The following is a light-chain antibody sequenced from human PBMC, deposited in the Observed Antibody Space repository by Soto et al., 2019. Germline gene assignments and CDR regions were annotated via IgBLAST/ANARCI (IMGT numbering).Light chain of an antibody. J-gene: IGKJ1*01. CDR2: DAS. CDR3: QQYNNYPT. CDR1: QSISTW. V-gene: IGKV1-5*01. Sequence: DLQMTQSPSTLSASVGDRVIITCRASQSISTWLAWYQQKPGKAPNLLIYDASSLESGVPSRFSGRGSGTQFTLTISSLQPDDFATYYCQQYNNYPTFGQGTKVEIK.